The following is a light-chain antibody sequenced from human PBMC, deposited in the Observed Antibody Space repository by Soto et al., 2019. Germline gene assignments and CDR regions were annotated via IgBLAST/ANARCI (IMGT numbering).Light chain of an antibody. CDR1: HSVSNY. V-gene: IGKV3-11*01. CDR3: QQYKNWPPIT. J-gene: IGKJ5*01. Sequence: ELVLTQPPATLSLSPGERATLSCRASHSVSNYLAWYQQKPGQAPRLLIYDTYKRATGIPARFSGSGSGTEFALTISSLQSEDFALYYCQQYKNWPPITFGQGTRLEIK. CDR2: DTY.